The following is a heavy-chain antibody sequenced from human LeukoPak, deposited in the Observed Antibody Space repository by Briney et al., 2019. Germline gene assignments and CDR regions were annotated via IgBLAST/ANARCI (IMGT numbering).Heavy chain of an antibody. V-gene: IGHV1-2*02. Sequence: ASVKVSCKASGYTFTGYYMHWVRQAPGQGLEWMGWINPNSGGTNYAQKFQGRVTMTRDTSISTAYMELSRLRSDDTAVYYCAKDLRRFGELLPPSYWGQGTLVTVSS. CDR3: AKDLRRFGELLPPSY. D-gene: IGHD3-10*01. CDR1: GYTFTGYY. J-gene: IGHJ4*02. CDR2: INPNSGGT.